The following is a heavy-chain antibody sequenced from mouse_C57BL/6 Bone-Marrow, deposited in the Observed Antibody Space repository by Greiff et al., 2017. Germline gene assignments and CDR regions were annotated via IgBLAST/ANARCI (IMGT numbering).Heavy chain of an antibody. CDR3: AYYRGYYAMDY. CDR1: GYTFTSYG. CDR2: IYPRSGNT. D-gene: IGHD1-1*01. Sequence: QVQLQQSGAELARPGASVKLSCKASGYTFTSYGISWVKQRTGQGLEWIGEIYPRSGNTYSNEKFKGKATLTADKSSSTAYMELRSLTSEDSAVYFCAYYRGYYAMDYWGQGTSVTVSS. J-gene: IGHJ4*01. V-gene: IGHV1-81*01.